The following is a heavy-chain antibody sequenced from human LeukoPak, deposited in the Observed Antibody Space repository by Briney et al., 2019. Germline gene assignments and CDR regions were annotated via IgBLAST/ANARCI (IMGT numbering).Heavy chain of an antibody. V-gene: IGHV1-8*01. CDR2: MSPNSGDT. J-gene: IGHJ4*02. CDR1: GYTFSSYD. D-gene: IGHD7-27*01. CDR3: ARGPPNWGYDY. Sequence: ASLKVSCKASGYTFSSYDFNRVRQATRQRPKWMGWMSPNSGDTGYAQKFQDRVTMTRNTSISTAYMELSSLRSDDTAAYYCARGPPNWGYDYWGPGTLVTVSS.